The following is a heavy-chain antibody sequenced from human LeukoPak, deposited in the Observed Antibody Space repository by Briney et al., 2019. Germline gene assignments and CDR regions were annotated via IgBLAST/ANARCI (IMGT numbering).Heavy chain of an antibody. CDR1: WFTVSSNY. V-gene: IGHV3-53*05. CDR2: IYSGGST. J-gene: IGHJ4*02. D-gene: IGHD3-9*01. Sequence: GGSLRLSCAAPWFTVSSNYMSWVRQAPGKGLEWVSVIYSGGSTYYADSVKGRFTISRDNSKNTLYLQMNSLRAEDTAVYYCAKGVYYNILTGFRIAKTPSFDYWGQGNLVTVSS. CDR3: AKGVYYNILTGFRIAKTPSFDY.